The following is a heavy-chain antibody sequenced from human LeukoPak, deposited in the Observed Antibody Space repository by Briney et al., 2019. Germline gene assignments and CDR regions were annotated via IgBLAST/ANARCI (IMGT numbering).Heavy chain of an antibody. J-gene: IGHJ4*02. CDR2: IYTSGST. V-gene: IGHV4-4*07. Sequence: PSETLSLTCTVSGGSISSYYWSWTRQPAGKGLEWIGRIYTSGSTNYNPSLKSRVTMSVDTSKNQFSLKLSSVTAADTAVYYCAREQWLVLGPYYLDYWGQGTLVTVSS. CDR3: AREQWLVLGPYYLDY. D-gene: IGHD6-19*01. CDR1: GGSISSYY.